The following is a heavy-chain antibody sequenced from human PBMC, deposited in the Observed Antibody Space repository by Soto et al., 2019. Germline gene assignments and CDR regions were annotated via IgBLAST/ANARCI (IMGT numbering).Heavy chain of an antibody. D-gene: IGHD3-22*01. Sequence: GGSLHLSCAASGFTFSSYAMSWVRQAPGKGLEWVSAISGSGGSTYYADSVKGRFTISRDNSKNTLYLQMNSLRAEDTAVYYCAKDPPSSWYYDSSGSFDYWGQGTLVTLSS. CDR2: ISGSGGST. V-gene: IGHV3-23*01. CDR3: AKDPPSSWYYDSSGSFDY. CDR1: GFTFSSYA. J-gene: IGHJ4*02.